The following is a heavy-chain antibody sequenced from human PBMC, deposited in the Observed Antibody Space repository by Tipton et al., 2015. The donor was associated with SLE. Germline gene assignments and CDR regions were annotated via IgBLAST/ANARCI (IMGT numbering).Heavy chain of an antibody. J-gene: IGHJ2*01. CDR2: INHSGST. CDR1: GGSFSGYY. Sequence: TLSLTCAVYGGSFSGYYWSWIRQPPGKGLEWIGEINHSGSTNYNPSLKSRVTISVDTSKNQFSLKLSSVTAADTAVYYCTREGGYGSDWYFDLWGRGTLVTVSS. CDR3: TREGGYGSDWYFDL. V-gene: IGHV4-34*01. D-gene: IGHD3-10*01.